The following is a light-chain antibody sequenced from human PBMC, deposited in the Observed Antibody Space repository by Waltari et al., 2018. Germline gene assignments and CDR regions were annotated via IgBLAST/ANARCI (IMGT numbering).Light chain of an antibody. V-gene: IGKV1-39*01. J-gene: IGKJ3*01. Sequence: DIQMTQSTPSLSASVGDRVTSTCRASQSISSYLNWYQQKPGNAPKLLIYAASSLQSGVPSRFSGSGSGTDFTLTISSLQPEDFGTYYCQQSYSTPRFTFGPGTKVEIK. CDR1: QSISSY. CDR3: QQSYSTPRFT. CDR2: AAS.